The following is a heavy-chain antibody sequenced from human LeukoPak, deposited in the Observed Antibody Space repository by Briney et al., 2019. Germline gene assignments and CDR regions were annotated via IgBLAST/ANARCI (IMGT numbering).Heavy chain of an antibody. CDR3: ARKKYPGIAAAGAFDI. D-gene: IGHD6-13*01. Sequence: GGSLRLSCAASGFTFSSYSMNWVRQAPGKGLEWVSYISSSSSTIYYADSVKGRFTISRDNAKNSLYLQMNSLRAEDTAVYYCARKKYPGIAAAGAFDIWGQGTMVTVSS. CDR1: GFTFSSYS. J-gene: IGHJ3*02. V-gene: IGHV3-48*01. CDR2: ISSSSSTI.